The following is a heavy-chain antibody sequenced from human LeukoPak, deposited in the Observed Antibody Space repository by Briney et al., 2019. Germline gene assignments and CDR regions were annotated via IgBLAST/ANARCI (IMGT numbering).Heavy chain of an antibody. CDR3: ARDPTQGYYDSSGYYMRNAFDI. Sequence: PSETLSLTCTVSGYSISSGYYWGWIRQPPGKGLEWIGSIYHSGSTYYNPSLKSRVTISVDTSKNQFSLKLSSVTAADTAVYYCARDPTQGYYDSSGYYMRNAFDIWGQGTMVTVSS. CDR1: GYSISSGYY. J-gene: IGHJ3*02. D-gene: IGHD3-22*01. V-gene: IGHV4-38-2*02. CDR2: IYHSGST.